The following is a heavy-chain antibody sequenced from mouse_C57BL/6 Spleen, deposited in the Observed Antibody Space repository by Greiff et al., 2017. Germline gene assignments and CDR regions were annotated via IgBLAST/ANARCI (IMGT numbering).Heavy chain of an antibody. CDR1: GYAFSSYW. CDR2: IYPGDGDT. Sequence: VQLQQSGAELVKPGASVKISCKASGYAFSSYWMNWVKQRPGKGLEWIGQIYPGDGDTNYNGKFKGKATLTADKSSSTAYMQLSSLTSEDSAVDFCARGHYDYDYYAMDYWGQGTSVTVSS. V-gene: IGHV1-80*01. J-gene: IGHJ4*01. CDR3: ARGHYDYDYYAMDY. D-gene: IGHD2-4*01.